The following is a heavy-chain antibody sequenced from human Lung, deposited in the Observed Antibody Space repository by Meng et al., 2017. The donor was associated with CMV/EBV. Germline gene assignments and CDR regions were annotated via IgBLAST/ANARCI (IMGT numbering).Heavy chain of an antibody. CDR3: ARDFKTRRGIFGTVSGGYYGMDA. CDR1: GGTFANYA. Sequence: SVXVSXXAPGGTFANYAISWVRQAPGQGLEWMGGINPILSMATYPQRFQGRVTITADKSTTTAYMELSSLRSEDTALYYCARDFKTRRGIFGTVSGGYYGMDAWGQGTXVTVSS. J-gene: IGHJ6*02. CDR2: INPILSMA. D-gene: IGHD3-3*01. V-gene: IGHV1-69*10.